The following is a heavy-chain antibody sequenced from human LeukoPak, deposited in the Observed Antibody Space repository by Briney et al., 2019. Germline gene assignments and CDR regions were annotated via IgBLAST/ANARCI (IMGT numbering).Heavy chain of an antibody. CDR2: IYPADSDT. CDR1: GYIFTHYW. V-gene: IGHV5-51*01. J-gene: IGHJ5*02. CDR3: ARQSRDGSKTRGYFFDH. Sequence: GESLKISRQVSGYIFTHYWIGWVRQMPGKGLESMGIIYPADSDTTYSPSFQGQVTISADKSIDTVYLQWSSLKASDTAMYYCARQSRDGSKTRGYFFDHWGQGTLVTVSS. D-gene: IGHD3-10*01.